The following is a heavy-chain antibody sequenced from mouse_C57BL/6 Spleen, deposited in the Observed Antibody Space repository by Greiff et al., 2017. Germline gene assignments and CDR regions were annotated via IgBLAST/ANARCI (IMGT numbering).Heavy chain of an antibody. Sequence: EVKLEESGGGLVKPGGSLKLSCAASGFTFSDYGMHWVRQAPEKGLEWVAYISSGSSTIYYADTVKGRFTISRDNAKNTLFLQMTSLRSEDTAMYYCARAYYYGSSSYAMDYWGQGTSVTVSS. J-gene: IGHJ4*01. CDR1: GFTFSDYG. V-gene: IGHV5-17*01. CDR3: ARAYYYGSSSYAMDY. CDR2: ISSGSSTI. D-gene: IGHD1-1*01.